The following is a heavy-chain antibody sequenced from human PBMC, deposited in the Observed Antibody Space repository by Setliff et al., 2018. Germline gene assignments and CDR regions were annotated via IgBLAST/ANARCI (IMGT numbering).Heavy chain of an antibody. CDR2: IFQSGIT. CDR3: ARVGGLLVATMPFDY. CDR1: GFSITNGYY. D-gene: IGHD5-12*01. Sequence: SETLSLTCAASGFSITNGYYWGWIRQSPGKQLEWIGNIFQSGITFYNPSLKSRVTISLDPSQNQFSLKLRSVTAADTAVYFCARVGGLLVATMPFDYWGPGTLVTVSS. V-gene: IGHV4-38-2*01. J-gene: IGHJ4*02.